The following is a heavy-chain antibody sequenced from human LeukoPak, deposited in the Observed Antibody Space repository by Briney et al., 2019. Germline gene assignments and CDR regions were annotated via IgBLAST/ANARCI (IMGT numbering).Heavy chain of an antibody. J-gene: IGHJ3*02. D-gene: IGHD3-22*01. V-gene: IGHV5-51*01. CDR2: IYPGDSDT. CDR3: ARLSCYYYDSTSRYFDI. Sequence: GESLKISCKGSGYSFTSYWIGWVRQMPGKGLEWMGIIYPGDSDTRYSPSFQGQVTISADKSISTAYLQWSSLKASDTAMYYCARLSCYYYDSTSRYFDIWGQGTMVTVSS. CDR1: GYSFTSYW.